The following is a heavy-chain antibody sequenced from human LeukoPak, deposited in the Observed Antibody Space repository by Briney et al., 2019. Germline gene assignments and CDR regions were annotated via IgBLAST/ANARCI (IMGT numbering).Heavy chain of an antibody. CDR3: ARDRYYDFWSGYYPYYYYYGMDV. V-gene: IGHV1-18*01. Sequence: GASVKVSCKASGYTFTSYGISWVRQAPGQGLEWMGWISACNGNTNYAQKLQGRVTMTTDTSTSTAYMELRSLRSDDTAVYYCARDRYYDFWSGYYPYYYYYGMDVWGQGTTVTVSS. D-gene: IGHD3-3*01. CDR1: GYTFTSYG. J-gene: IGHJ6*02. CDR2: ISACNGNT.